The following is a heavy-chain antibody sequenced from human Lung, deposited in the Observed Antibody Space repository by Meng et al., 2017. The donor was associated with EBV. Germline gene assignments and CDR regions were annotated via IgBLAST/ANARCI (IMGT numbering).Heavy chain of an antibody. V-gene: IGHV4-31*03. CDR1: GGSVDSGAYY. D-gene: IGHD6-19*01. CDR2: IYYSGST. CDR3: ARLRLVWMFDY. Sequence: QGQLQKSGPGLVKPSQTLSLTCTVSGGSVDSGAYYWSWIRQRPGKGLEWIGYIYYSGSTFYTPSLKSRATLSVDTSKNQFSLKLNSVTAADTAVYYCARLRLVWMFDYWGQGALVTVSS. J-gene: IGHJ4*02.